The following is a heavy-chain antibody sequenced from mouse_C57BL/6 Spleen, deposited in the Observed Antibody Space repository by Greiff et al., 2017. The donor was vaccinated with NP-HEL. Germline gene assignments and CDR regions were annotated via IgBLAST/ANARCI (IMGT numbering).Heavy chain of an antibody. Sequence: EVQLQQSGPELVKPGASVKISCKASGYTFTDYYMNWVKQSHGKSLEWIGDINPNNGGTSYNQKLKGKATLTVDKSYSTAYMELCSLTSEDSAVYYCARSSAYYSTPYYYAMDYWGQGTSVTVSS. CDR2: INPNNGGT. D-gene: IGHD2-5*01. CDR1: GYTFTDYY. V-gene: IGHV1-26*01. CDR3: ARSSAYYSTPYYYAMDY. J-gene: IGHJ4*01.